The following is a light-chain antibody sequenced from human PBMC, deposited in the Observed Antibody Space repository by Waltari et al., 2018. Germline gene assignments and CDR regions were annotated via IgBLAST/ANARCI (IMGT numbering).Light chain of an antibody. CDR2: EVT. CDR3: CSYAGLGIYV. CDR1: SSDVEHYNL. V-gene: IGLV2-23*02. Sequence: QSGLTQPASVSGSPGQSITISCTGTSSDVEHYNLVSWYQQYPGKAPKLMVYEVTRRSSGVSDRFSGSKSGNTASLTIYGLQSEYEADYYCCSYAGLGIYVFGTGTKVTVL. J-gene: IGLJ1*01.